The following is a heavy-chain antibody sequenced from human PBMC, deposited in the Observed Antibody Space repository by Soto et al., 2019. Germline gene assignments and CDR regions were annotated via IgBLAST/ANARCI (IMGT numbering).Heavy chain of an antibody. Sequence: SETLCLTCTVSGGSISSYYWSWIRQPPGKGLEWIGYIYYSGSTNYNPSLKSRVTISVDTSKNQFSLKLSSVTAADTAVYYCARLWGGWLELFYFDYWGQGTLVTVSS. V-gene: IGHV4-59*08. D-gene: IGHD6-19*01. J-gene: IGHJ4*02. CDR1: GGSISSYY. CDR2: IYYSGST. CDR3: ARLWGGWLELFYFDY.